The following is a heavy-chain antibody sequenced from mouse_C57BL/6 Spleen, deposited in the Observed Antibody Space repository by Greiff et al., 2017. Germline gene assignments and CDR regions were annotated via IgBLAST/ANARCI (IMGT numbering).Heavy chain of an antibody. CDR1: GFNIKDDY. Sequence: EVQLQQSGAELVRPGASVKLSCTASGFNIKDDYMNWVKQRPEQGLEWIGGIDPENGDTEYASKFQGKATITADTSSNTAYLQLSSLTSEDTAVYYCTTPLGGLAYWGQGTLVTVSA. D-gene: IGHD4-1*01. V-gene: IGHV14-4*01. CDR3: TTPLGGLAY. CDR2: IDPENGDT. J-gene: IGHJ3*01.